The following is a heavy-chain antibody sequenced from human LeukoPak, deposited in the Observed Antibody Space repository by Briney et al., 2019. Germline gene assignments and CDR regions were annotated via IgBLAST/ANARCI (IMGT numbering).Heavy chain of an antibody. Sequence: GGSLRLSCAASGFTFSSYAMSWVRQAPGKGLEWVSAISGNGDITYYTDSVKGRFTISRDNSKNTLYLQMNSLRAEDTAIYYCAKVTGGDMIAYGGLDYWGQGTLVTVSS. D-gene: IGHD3-16*01. CDR2: ISGNGDIT. CDR1: GFTFSSYA. V-gene: IGHV3-23*01. CDR3: AKVTGGDMIAYGGLDY. J-gene: IGHJ4*02.